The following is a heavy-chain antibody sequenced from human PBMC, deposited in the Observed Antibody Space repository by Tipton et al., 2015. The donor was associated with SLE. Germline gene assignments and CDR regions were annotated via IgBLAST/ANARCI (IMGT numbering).Heavy chain of an antibody. CDR2: IHHDGGT. CDR1: GYSITSDNY. CDR3: ARGYQLPLGPYYYYYMDV. V-gene: IGHV4-38-2*02. Sequence: TLSLTCTVSGYSITSDNYWGWIRQPPGKGLEWIGSIHHDGGTYYNPSLKSRVTMSVDTSKSQFSLNLSSVTAADTAAYYCARGYQLPLGPYYYYYMDVWGKGTTVTVSS. D-gene: IGHD2-2*01. J-gene: IGHJ6*03.